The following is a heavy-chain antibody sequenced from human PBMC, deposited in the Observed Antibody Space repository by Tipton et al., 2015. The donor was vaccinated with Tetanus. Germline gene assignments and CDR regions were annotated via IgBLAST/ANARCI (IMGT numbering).Heavy chain of an antibody. V-gene: IGHV4-31*03. J-gene: IGHJ4*02. CDR1: GVSISGGRYY. CDR2: IYSSGGT. CDR3: ARDQARGARGWNYFDY. D-gene: IGHD1-26*01. Sequence: TLSLTCTVSGVSISGGRYYWSWIRQRPGKGLEWIGDIYSSGGTYSDPSFKGRVTISVDTSKNQFSLRLNSVTAADTAVYYCARDQARGARGWNYFDYWGQGSLVTVSS.